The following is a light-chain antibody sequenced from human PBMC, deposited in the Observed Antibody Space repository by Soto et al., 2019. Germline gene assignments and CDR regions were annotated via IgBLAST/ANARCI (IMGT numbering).Light chain of an antibody. V-gene: IGKV2-28*01. CDR1: QSLLQSNGNNY. J-gene: IGKJ4*01. CDR2: LGS. CDR3: KQALHPPT. Sequence: DFVMPQSPLSVPVTPGEPASISCRSSQSLLQSNGNNYLDWYLQKPGQSPQLLLYLGSDRASGVPERFSGSGSGTDSTLTISRVEAEDDGVYYCKQALHPPTFGGGTRVEIK.